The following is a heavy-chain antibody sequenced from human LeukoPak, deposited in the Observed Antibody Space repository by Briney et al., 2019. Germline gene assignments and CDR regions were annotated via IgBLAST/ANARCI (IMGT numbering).Heavy chain of an antibody. J-gene: IGHJ4*02. Sequence: GGSLRLSCAASGFTFSSYAMSWVRQAPGKGLEWVSAISGRGGVTYYADSVKGRFTISRDNSKNTAYLQMNSLKTEDTAVYYCTRPGARGYCSGGSCFDYWGQGTLVTVSS. CDR3: TRPGARGYCSGGSCFDY. CDR2: ISGRGGVT. V-gene: IGHV3-23*01. CDR1: GFTFSSYA. D-gene: IGHD2-15*01.